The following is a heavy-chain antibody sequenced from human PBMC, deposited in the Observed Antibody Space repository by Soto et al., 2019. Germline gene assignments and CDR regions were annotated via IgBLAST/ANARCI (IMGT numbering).Heavy chain of an antibody. CDR3: AQTTGITIFGVASYYYYYGMDV. J-gene: IGHJ6*02. V-gene: IGHV1-69*13. CDR2: IIPIFGTA. D-gene: IGHD3-3*01. CDR1: GGTFSSYA. Sequence: GASVKVSCKASGGTFSSYAISWVRQAPGQGLEWMGGIIPIFGTANYAQKFQGRVTITADESTSTAYMELSSLRSEDTAVYYCAQTTGITIFGVASYYYYYGMDVWGQGTTVTVSS.